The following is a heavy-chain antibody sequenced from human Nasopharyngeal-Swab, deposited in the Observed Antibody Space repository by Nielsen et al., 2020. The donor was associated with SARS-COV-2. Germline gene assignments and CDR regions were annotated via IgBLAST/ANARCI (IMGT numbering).Heavy chain of an antibody. CDR2: IYYSGST. Sequence: WIRQPPGKGLEWIGYIYYSGSTNSNPSLKSRVTISVDTSKNQFSLKLSSVTAADTAVYYCARSIAAAGNFPRIRVFPDVWGKGTTVTVSS. CDR3: ARSIAAAGNFPRIRVFPDV. J-gene: IGHJ6*04. V-gene: IGHV4-59*12. D-gene: IGHD6-13*01.